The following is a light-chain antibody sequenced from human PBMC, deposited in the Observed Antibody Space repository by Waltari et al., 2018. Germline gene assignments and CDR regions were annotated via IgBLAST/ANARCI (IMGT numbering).Light chain of an antibody. J-gene: IGKJ3*01. CDR3: LQHNTYPIT. Sequence: DIQMTQSPSSLSASVGDRVTITCRASQGIRDDLGWYQQKPGQPPKRLIYGASNLQSWVPLRFSGSGSGTEFTLTISNLQPEDSAIYYCLQHNTYPITFGPGTKVEIK. CDR2: GAS. CDR1: QGIRDD. V-gene: IGKV1-17*02.